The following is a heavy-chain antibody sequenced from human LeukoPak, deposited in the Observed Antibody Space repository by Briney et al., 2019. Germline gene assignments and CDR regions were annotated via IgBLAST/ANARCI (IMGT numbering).Heavy chain of an antibody. CDR3: VYYDSSGFDY. V-gene: IGHV3-23*01. J-gene: IGHJ4*02. Sequence: GGSLRLSCAASGFTFSTYALTWVRQAPGKGLEWVSTISGSGGTHYADSVKGRFTISRDNSKNTLYLQMSSLRAEDTAVYYCVYYDSSGFDYWGQGTLVTVSS. CDR1: GFTFSTYA. D-gene: IGHD3-22*01. CDR2: ISGSGGT.